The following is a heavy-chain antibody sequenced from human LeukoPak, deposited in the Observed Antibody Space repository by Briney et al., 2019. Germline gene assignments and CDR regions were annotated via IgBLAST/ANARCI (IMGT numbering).Heavy chain of an antibody. CDR3: AHLQYCSGTTCPYSDY. Sequence: PGGSLRLSCAASGFTFSSYWMHWVRQALGKGLEWVSRISSDGSSTDYADSVKGRFTVSRDNAKNALYLQIHSLRAEGTAMHYCAHLQYCSGTTCPYSDYWGQGTLVTVSS. CDR1: GFTFSSYW. J-gene: IGHJ4*02. V-gene: IGHV3-74*01. D-gene: IGHD2/OR15-2a*01. CDR2: ISSDGSST.